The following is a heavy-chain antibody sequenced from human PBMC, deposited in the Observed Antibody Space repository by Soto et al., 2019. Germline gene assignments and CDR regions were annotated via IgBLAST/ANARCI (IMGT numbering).Heavy chain of an antibody. CDR2: MYYSVTT. CDR1: CGSMNTYY. V-gene: IGHV4-59*08. CDR3: ARLGGYYQAFDQ. J-gene: IGHJ4*02. Sequence: SETLSLTCTVSCGSMNTYYWGWFRQPPGNGLYCIGYMYYSVTTTXXPSLKSRXXIAVDTSKNQXSLKLXSVTAAYTALYYCARLGGYYQAFDQWCQGSLVTVSS. D-gene: IGHD3-22*01.